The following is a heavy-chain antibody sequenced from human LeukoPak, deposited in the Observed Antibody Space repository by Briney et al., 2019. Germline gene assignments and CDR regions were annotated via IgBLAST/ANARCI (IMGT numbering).Heavy chain of an antibody. CDR2: INPSGGST. V-gene: IGHV1-46*01. CDR1: GYTFTGYY. Sequence: ASVKVSCKASGYTFTGYYMHWVRQAPGQGLEWMGWINPSGGSTSYAQKFQGRVTMTRDTSTSTVYMELSNLRSEDTAVYYCARDSDIAVGGLDYWGQGTLVTVSS. D-gene: IGHD6-19*01. J-gene: IGHJ4*02. CDR3: ARDSDIAVGGLDY.